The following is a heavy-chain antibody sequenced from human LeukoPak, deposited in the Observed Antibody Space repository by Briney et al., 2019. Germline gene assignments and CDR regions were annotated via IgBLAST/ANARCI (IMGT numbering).Heavy chain of an antibody. CDR2: IKYDGSEK. CDR3: ARDYVWGSSESDY. V-gene: IGHV3-7*01. D-gene: IGHD7-27*01. J-gene: IGHJ4*02. CDR1: GFTFSYYG. Sequence: SLRLSCAASGFTFSYYGMHWVRQTPGKDLEGVGNIKYDGSEKYYVDSVKGRFTISRDNAKNSLYLHMNSLRVEDTAIYYCARDYVWGSSESDYWGQGTLVTVSS.